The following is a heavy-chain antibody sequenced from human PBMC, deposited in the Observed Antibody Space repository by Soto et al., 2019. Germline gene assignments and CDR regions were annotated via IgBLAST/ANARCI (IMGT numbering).Heavy chain of an antibody. J-gene: IGHJ6*02. CDR1: GYTFTDDY. Sequence: RASVKVSCKASGYTFTDDYIHWVRQAPGQGLEWLGWMNPDSGNTGYAQKFQGRVTITADESTSTAYMELSSLRSEDTAVYYCGVPIWGSYRLRNHGMDVWGQGTAVTVSS. D-gene: IGHD3-16*02. V-gene: IGHV1-8*02. CDR3: GVPIWGSYRLRNHGMDV. CDR2: MNPDSGNT.